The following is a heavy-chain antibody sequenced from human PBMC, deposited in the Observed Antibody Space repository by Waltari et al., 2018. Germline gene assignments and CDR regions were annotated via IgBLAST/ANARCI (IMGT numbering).Heavy chain of an antibody. CDR1: GIPFSSHW. Sequence: EVQRVGSGGGLVKPGGALRRSCAGYGIPFSSHWQRLVTRAPGKGLVVVANIKQDGSEKFYVDAVKVRFTISGDNAKNSLYLQMNSLRVEDTAVYYCARGGLTFPDSFDIWGQGTMVTVSS. V-gene: IGHV3-7*01. J-gene: IGHJ3*02. CDR2: IKQDGSEK. CDR3: ARGGLTFPDSFDI.